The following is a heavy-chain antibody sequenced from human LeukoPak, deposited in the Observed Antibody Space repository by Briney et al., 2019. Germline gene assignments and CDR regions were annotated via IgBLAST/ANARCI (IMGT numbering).Heavy chain of an antibody. D-gene: IGHD5-18*01. Sequence: SAKISCKASGYTFTSYGISWVRQAPGQGLEWMGRIIPILGIANYAQKFQGRVTITADKSTSTAYMELSSLRSEDTAVYYCARVDTAMVIDYWGQGTLVTVSS. CDR3: ARVDTAMVIDY. CDR2: IIPILGIA. CDR1: GYTFTSYG. J-gene: IGHJ4*02. V-gene: IGHV1-69*04.